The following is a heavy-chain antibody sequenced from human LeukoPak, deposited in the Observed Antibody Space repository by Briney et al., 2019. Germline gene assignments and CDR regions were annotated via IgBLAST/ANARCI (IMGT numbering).Heavy chain of an antibody. CDR1: GFTFSSYG. CDR2: ISYDGSNK. CDR3: AKALRGAREVVDY. V-gene: IGHV3-30*18. Sequence: GRSLRLSCAASGFTFSSYGMRWVRQAPGKGLEWVAVISYDGSNKYYADSVKGRFTISRDNSKNTLYLQMNSLRAEDTAVYYCAKALRGAREVVDYWGQGTLVTVSS. J-gene: IGHJ4*02. D-gene: IGHD1-26*01.